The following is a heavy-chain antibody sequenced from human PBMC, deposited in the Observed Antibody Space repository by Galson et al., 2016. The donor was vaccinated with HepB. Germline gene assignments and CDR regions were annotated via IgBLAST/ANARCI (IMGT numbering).Heavy chain of an antibody. CDR3: AKDLSAAETVTKNTVFDY. D-gene: IGHD4-17*01. Sequence: SLRLSCATSGITVSSNHISWVRQEPGKGPEWVSDIRRDDSIHYADSVQGRFTISRDNSKNTLYLQMNSLRAEDTALYYCAKDLSAAETVTKNTVFDYWGQGTLVTVSS. CDR1: GITVSSNH. CDR2: IRRDDSI. V-gene: IGHV3-23*01. J-gene: IGHJ4*02.